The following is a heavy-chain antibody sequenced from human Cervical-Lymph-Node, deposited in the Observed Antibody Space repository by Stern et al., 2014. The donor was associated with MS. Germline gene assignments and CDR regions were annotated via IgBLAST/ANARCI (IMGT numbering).Heavy chain of an antibody. V-gene: IGHV3-11*01. Sequence: VQLVESGGGLVKPGGSLRLSCAASGFTFSDYYMTWIRQAPGKGLEWVSYISSSGSTIDHAGSVKGRFTISRDNAKNSLFLQMNSLRAEDTAVYYCARGLGATEVYYGMGVWGQGTTVIVSS. J-gene: IGHJ6*02. CDR3: ARGLGATEVYYGMGV. D-gene: IGHD1-26*01. CDR2: ISSSGSTI. CDR1: GFTFSDYY.